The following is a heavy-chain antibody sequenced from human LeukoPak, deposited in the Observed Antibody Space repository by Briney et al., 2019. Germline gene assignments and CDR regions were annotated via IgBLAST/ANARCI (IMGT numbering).Heavy chain of an antibody. CDR2: ISGSGGST. J-gene: IGHJ4*02. D-gene: IGHD2-2*01. CDR3: ARDPLSSTEDY. V-gene: IGHV3-23*01. CDR1: GFTFSSYA. Sequence: PGGSLRLSCAASGFTFSSYAMSWVRQAPGKGLEWVSAISGSGGSTYYADSVKGRFTISRDNAKNSLYLQMNSLRAEDTAVYYCARDPLSSTEDYWGQGTLVTVSS.